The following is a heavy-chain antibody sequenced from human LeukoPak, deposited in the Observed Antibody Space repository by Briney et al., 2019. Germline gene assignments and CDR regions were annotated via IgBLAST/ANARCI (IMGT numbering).Heavy chain of an antibody. J-gene: IGHJ6*02. CDR1: GYTFTGYY. Sequence: ASVKVSCKASGYTFTGYYMHWVRQAPGQGLEWMGWINPNSGGTNYAQKFQGWVTMTRDTSISTAYMELSRLRSDDTAVYYCARNYGDYVGGVYYYYGMDVWGQGTTVTVSS. CDR2: INPNSGGT. D-gene: IGHD4-17*01. V-gene: IGHV1-2*04. CDR3: ARNYGDYVGGVYYYYGMDV.